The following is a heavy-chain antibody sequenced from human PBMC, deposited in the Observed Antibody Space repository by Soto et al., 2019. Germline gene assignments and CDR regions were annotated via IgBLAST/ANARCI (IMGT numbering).Heavy chain of an antibody. J-gene: IGHJ4*02. D-gene: IGHD3-22*01. Sequence: QVQLVESGGGVVQPGRSLRLSCAASGFTFSSYGMHWVRQAPGKGLEWVAVIWYDGSNKYYADSVKGRFTISRDNSKNTLYLQMNSLRAEDTAVYYCARAGRYYDSIGHFDYWGQGTLVTVSS. CDR1: GFTFSSYG. CDR3: ARAGRYYDSIGHFDY. CDR2: IWYDGSNK. V-gene: IGHV3-33*01.